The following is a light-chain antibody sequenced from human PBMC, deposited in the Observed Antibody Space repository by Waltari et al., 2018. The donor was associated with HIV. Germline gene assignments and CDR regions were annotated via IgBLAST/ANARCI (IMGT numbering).Light chain of an antibody. CDR2: GAS. CDR1: QSVSNSY. CDR3: QQYGSSPIT. V-gene: IGKV3-20*01. J-gene: IGKJ5*01. Sequence: EIVLTQSPGTLSLSPGERATLSCRASQSVSNSYLAWYQQKPGQAPRLLIYGASTRATGIPDRVSGSGSATDFTLTISRLEPEDFAVYYCQQYGSSPITFGQGTRLEMK.